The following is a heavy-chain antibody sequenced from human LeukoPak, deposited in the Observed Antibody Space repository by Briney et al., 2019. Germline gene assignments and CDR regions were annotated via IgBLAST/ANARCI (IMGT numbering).Heavy chain of an antibody. CDR3: AKTDSSGWLLPHG. Sequence: PGGSLRLSCAASGFTFSNYAMRWVRQAPGKGLEWVSGISGSGDSTYYADSVKGRFTISRDNSKNTLYLQMNSLRAEDTAVYYCAKTDSSGWLLPHGWGQGTLVSVSS. J-gene: IGHJ4*02. CDR1: GFTFSNYA. D-gene: IGHD6-19*01. V-gene: IGHV3-23*01. CDR2: ISGSGDST.